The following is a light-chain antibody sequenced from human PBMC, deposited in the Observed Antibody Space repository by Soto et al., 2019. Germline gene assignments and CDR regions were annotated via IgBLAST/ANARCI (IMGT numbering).Light chain of an antibody. V-gene: IGLV2-14*01. CDR2: DVT. CDR3: CSYTDIALDVV. CDR1: SSDIGDYDY. J-gene: IGLJ2*01. Sequence: QSPLTQPASVSGSPGQSITISCTGTSSDIGDYDYVSWYQHLPGKAPKLLIFDVTHRPSGVSDRFSGSKSGNTASLTISGVRPEDEADYYCCSYTDIALDVVFGGGTKLTVL.